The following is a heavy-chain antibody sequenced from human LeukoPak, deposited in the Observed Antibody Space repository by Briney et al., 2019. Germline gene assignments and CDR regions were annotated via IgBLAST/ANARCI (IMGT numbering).Heavy chain of an antibody. CDR2: SYYSWST. Sequence: NPSETLPLTCTVSGRSISNSSDSWDSIRQPPGNGMELIGTSYYSWSTKYNPSRNSRVTISVKTSQNQFFLRLNNVPAAATAVYYCARSTYYYDTSSLRGRFDPWGQGTLVTGSS. CDR1: GRSISNSSDS. J-gene: IGHJ5*02. D-gene: IGHD3-22*01. V-gene: IGHV4-39*01. CDR3: ARSTYYYDTSSLRGRFDP.